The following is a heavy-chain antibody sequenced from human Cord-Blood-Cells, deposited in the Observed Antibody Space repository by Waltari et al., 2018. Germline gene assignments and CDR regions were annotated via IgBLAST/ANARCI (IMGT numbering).Heavy chain of an antibody. CDR2: INHSGST. Sequence: QVQLQQWGAGLLKPSETLSLPCAVYGWSFSGYYCTWIRQPPGKGLEWIGEINHSGSTNYNPSLKSRVTISVDTSKNQFSLKLSSVTAADTAVYYCARAEDYGDYFFDYWGQGTLVTVSS. J-gene: IGHJ4*02. D-gene: IGHD4-17*01. CDR1: GWSFSGYY. V-gene: IGHV4-34*01. CDR3: ARAEDYGDYFFDY.